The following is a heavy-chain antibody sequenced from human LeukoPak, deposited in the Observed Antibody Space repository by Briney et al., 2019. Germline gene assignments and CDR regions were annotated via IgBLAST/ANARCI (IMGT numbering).Heavy chain of an antibody. D-gene: IGHD2-2*01. J-gene: IGHJ6*03. V-gene: IGHV1-69*13. CDR2: IIPIFGTA. CDR3: ARSKLGYCSSTSCYGYYYYYMDV. Sequence: SVKVSCKASGGTFSSYAISWVRQAPGQGLEWMGGIIPIFGTANYAQKFQGRVTITADESTSTAYMELSSLRSEDTAVYYCARSKLGYCSSTSCYGYYYYYMDVWGKGTTVTISS. CDR1: GGTFSSYA.